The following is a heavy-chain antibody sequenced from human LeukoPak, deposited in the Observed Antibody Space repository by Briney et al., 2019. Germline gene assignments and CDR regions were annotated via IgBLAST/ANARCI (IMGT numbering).Heavy chain of an antibody. D-gene: IGHD7-27*01. CDR1: GGSISSYY. V-gene: IGHV4-59*08. CDR2: IYYSGST. Sequence: SSETLSLTCTVSGGSISSYYWSWIRQPPGKGLEWIGYIYYSGSTNYNPSLKSRVTISVDTSKIQFSLKLSSVTAADTAVYYCARRHWGPIDYWGQGTLVTVSS. CDR3: ARRHWGPIDY. J-gene: IGHJ4*02.